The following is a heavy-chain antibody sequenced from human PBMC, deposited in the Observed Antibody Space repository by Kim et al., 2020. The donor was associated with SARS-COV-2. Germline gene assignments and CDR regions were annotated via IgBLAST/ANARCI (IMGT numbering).Heavy chain of an antibody. Sequence: ASVKVSCKASRYTFTDYYIHWVRQAPGQGLEWVGWIDPNSGDTNYAQNFQDRVTVTRDTSITTAYMELSRLRSDDTALFYCAASRRGDYYGMDVWGQGTSVTVSS. CDR1: RYTFTDYY. J-gene: IGHJ6*02. D-gene: IGHD3-16*01. V-gene: IGHV1-2*02. CDR2: IDPNSGDT. CDR3: AASRRGDYYGMDV.